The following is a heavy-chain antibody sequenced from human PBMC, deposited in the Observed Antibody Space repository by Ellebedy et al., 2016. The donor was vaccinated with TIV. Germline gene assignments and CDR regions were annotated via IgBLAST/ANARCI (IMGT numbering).Heavy chain of an antibody. V-gene: IGHV4-34*01. D-gene: IGHD3-10*01. CDR3: ARTVLKWFGESLPSFGDAFDI. CDR2: INQSGTT. J-gene: IGHJ3*02. Sequence: SETLSLTXGVYAGSFSDYFWSWIRQSPGKGLEWIGEINQSGTTNCNPSLKSRVTISVDTSKNQFSLKLNSVTAADTAVYYCARTVLKWFGESLPSFGDAFDIWGQGTMVTVSS. CDR1: AGSFSDYF.